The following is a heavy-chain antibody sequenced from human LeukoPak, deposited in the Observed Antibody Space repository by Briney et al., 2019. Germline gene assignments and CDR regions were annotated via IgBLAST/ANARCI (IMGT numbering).Heavy chain of an antibody. V-gene: IGHV4-34*01. Sequence: PSETLSLTCAVYGGSFSGYYWSWIRQPPGKGLEWIGEINHSGSTNYNPSLKSRVTISVDTSKNQFSLKLSSVTAADTAVYYCARGRYYYDSSGYWVGNYYYYYMDVWGKGTTVTVSS. CDR1: GGSFSGYY. CDR2: INHSGST. CDR3: ARGRYYYDSSGYWVGNYYYYYMDV. D-gene: IGHD3-22*01. J-gene: IGHJ6*03.